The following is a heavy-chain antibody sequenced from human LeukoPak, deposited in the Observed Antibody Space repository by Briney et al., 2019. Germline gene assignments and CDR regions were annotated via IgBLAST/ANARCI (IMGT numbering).Heavy chain of an antibody. V-gene: IGHV3-23*01. CDR2: ISGSGGST. CDR3: AKDKGWGYSAYDFYGMDV. Sequence: GGSPRLSCAASGFTFSSYAMSWVRQAPGKGLEWVSAISGSGGSTCYADSVKGRFTISRDSSKNTLYLQMNSLRAEDTAIYYCAKDKGWGYSAYDFYGMDVWGQGTTVTVSS. J-gene: IGHJ6*02. CDR1: GFTFSSYA. D-gene: IGHD1-1*01.